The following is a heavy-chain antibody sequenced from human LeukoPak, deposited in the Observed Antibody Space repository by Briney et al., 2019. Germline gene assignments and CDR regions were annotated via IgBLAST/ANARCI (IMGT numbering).Heavy chain of an antibody. V-gene: IGHV4-39*07. J-gene: IGHJ2*01. CDR3: ARWGYCSGGSCYSDWYFDL. CDR2: IYYSGST. Sequence: SETLSLTCTVSGGSLSNSSSYWGWLRQPPGTGLEWIGSIYYSGSTYYNPSLKSRVNISVDTSKSQFSLKLSSVTAADTAVYYCARWGYCSGGSCYSDWYFDLWGRGTLVTVSS. CDR1: GGSLSNSSSY. D-gene: IGHD2-15*01.